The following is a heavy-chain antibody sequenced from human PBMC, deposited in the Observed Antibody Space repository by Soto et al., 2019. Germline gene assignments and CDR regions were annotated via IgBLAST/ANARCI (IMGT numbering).Heavy chain of an antibody. V-gene: IGHV2-5*02. CDR1: GFSLSADGVG. D-gene: IGHD2-2*01. Sequence: QITLKESGPTLVKPTQTLTLTCTFSGFSLSADGVGVGWIRQPPGKALEWLALIYWDDDKRYRPSLKSRLTLTKDTSKNQVVLTMTSMDPVDTATYYCAHAYGGTSWPKDAFVVWGQGTKVTVSS. CDR2: IYWDDDK. J-gene: IGHJ3*01. CDR3: AHAYGGTSWPKDAFVV.